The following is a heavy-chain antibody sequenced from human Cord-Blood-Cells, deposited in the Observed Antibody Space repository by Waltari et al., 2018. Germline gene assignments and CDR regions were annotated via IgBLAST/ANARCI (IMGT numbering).Heavy chain of an antibody. CDR1: GFTFSSYA. D-gene: IGHD6-6*01. CDR2: ISGSGGST. V-gene: IGHV3-23*01. CDR3: ARDLSIAARELFDY. J-gene: IGHJ4*02. Sequence: EVQLLESGGGLVQPGGSLRLSCAASGFTFSSYAMSWVRQAPGTGLEWVSAISGSGGSTYYADAVKGRFTISRDNSKNTLYLQMNSLRAEDTAVYYCARDLSIAARELFDYWGQGTLVTVSS.